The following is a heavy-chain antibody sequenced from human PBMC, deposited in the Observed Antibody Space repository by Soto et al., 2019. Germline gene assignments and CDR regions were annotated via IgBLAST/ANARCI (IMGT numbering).Heavy chain of an antibody. CDR1: GGTFSSYT. J-gene: IGHJ6*03. D-gene: IGHD7-27*01. CDR2: IIPILGIA. CDR3: ARGRTGDYYMDV. V-gene: IGHV1-69*02. Sequence: SVKVSCKASGGTFSSYTISWVRQAPGQGLEWMGRIIPILGIANYAQKFQGRVTITADKSTSTAYMELSSLRPEDTAVYYCARGRTGDYYMDVWGKGTTVTVSS.